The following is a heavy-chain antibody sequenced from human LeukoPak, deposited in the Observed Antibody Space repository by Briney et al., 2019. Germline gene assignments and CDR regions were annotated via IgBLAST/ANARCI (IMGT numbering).Heavy chain of an antibody. Sequence: GGSLRLSCAASGLTFSEYWMYWVRQAPGKGLEWVANIKYDGSEKYYVDSVKGRFTISRDNAKNSLYLQMNSLRVEDTAMYYCATDRGLRWGKGTTVTVSS. V-gene: IGHV3-7*03. J-gene: IGHJ6*04. CDR1: GLTFSEYW. CDR2: IKYDGSEK. CDR3: ATDRGLR.